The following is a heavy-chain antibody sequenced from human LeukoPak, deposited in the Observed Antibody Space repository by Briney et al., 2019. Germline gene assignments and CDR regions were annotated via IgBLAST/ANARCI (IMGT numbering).Heavy chain of an antibody. V-gene: IGHV1-18*01. J-gene: IGHJ4*02. Sequence: ASVKVSCKASGYTFTSYGISWVRQAPGQGLEWMGWISAYNGNTNYAQKLQGRVTMTTDTSTSTAYMELRSLRSDDTAVYYCARGSQLLWFGELFDYWGQGTLVTVSS. CDR1: GYTFTSYG. CDR2: ISAYNGNT. CDR3: ARGSQLLWFGELFDY. D-gene: IGHD3-10*01.